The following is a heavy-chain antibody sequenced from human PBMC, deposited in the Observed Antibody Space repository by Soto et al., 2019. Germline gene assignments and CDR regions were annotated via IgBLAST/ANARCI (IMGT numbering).Heavy chain of an antibody. J-gene: IGHJ5*02. CDR1: GGSVSSGSYY. Sequence: SETLSLTCTVSGGSVSSGSYYWSWIRQPPGKGLEWIGYIYYSGSTNYNPSLKSRVTISVDTSKNQFSLKLSSVTAADTAVHYCARAYYDSSGYSLDPWGQGILVTVSS. V-gene: IGHV4-61*01. D-gene: IGHD3-22*01. CDR3: ARAYYDSSGYSLDP. CDR2: IYYSGST.